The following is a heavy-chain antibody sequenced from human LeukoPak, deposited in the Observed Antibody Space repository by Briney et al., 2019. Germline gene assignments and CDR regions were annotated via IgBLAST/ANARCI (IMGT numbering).Heavy chain of an antibody. D-gene: IGHD3-3*01. CDR3: ARWDFWCHSYAFDI. CDR1: GYTFTSHG. Sequence: ASVKVSCKASGYTFTSHGISWVRQALGQGLEWMGWISAYNGNTNYAQKLQGRVTMTTDTSTSTAYMELRSLRSDDTAVYYCARWDFWCHSYAFDIWGQGTMVTVSS. J-gene: IGHJ3*02. CDR2: ISAYNGNT. V-gene: IGHV1-18*01.